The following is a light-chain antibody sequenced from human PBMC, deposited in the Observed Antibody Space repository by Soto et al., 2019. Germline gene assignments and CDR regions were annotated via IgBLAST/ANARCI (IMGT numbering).Light chain of an antibody. V-gene: IGKV3-20*01. CDR3: QQYGSSPYT. J-gene: IGKJ2*01. Sequence: EIVLTQSPGTLSLSPGERAILSCRASQDFTSNYLAWYQQRPGQAPRLLIFGASSRDTGIPDRFSGSGSGTDFTVIISGLEPEDSAVYYFQQYGSSPYTFGQGNKVEIK. CDR1: QDFTSNY. CDR2: GAS.